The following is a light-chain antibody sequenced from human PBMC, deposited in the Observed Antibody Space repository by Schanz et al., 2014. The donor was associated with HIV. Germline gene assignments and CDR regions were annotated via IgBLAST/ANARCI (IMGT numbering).Light chain of an antibody. CDR3: QQYGSFFS. J-gene: IGKJ4*01. V-gene: IGKV3-20*01. CDR1: QTVSNGY. Sequence: EIVLTQSPGTLSLSLGERATLSCRASQTVSNGYLAWFQQKPGQAPRLLIFGASNRATGTPDRFSGSESGTDFTLTISRLEPEDFAVYYCQQYGSFFSFGGGTKVEI. CDR2: GAS.